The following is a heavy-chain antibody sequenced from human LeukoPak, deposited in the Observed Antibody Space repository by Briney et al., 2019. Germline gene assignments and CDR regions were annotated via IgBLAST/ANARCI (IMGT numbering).Heavy chain of an antibody. CDR3: AKDQSSGIAVAGDY. Sequence: QPGGSLLLSCAASGFTFSSYAMRWGCPAPGKGLEWVSAISGSGGSTYYADSVKGRFTISRDNSKNTLYLQMNSLRAEDTAVYYCAKDQSSGIAVAGDYWGQGTLVTVSS. CDR2: ISGSGGST. CDR1: GFTFSSYA. D-gene: IGHD6-19*01. J-gene: IGHJ4*02. V-gene: IGHV3-23*01.